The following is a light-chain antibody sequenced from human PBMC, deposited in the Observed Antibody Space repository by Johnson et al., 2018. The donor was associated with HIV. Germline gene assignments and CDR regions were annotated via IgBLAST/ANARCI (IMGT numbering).Light chain of an antibody. CDR2: EKN. V-gene: IGLV1-51*02. J-gene: IGLJ1*01. Sequence: QSVLTQSPSVSAAPGQKVTISCSGSSSNIGNNYVSWYQQLPGTAPKLLIYEKNKRPSGIPDRFSASKSGTSATLDITGLQTGDEADYYCGTWDSSLGAHYVFGTGTKFTVL. CDR3: GTWDSSLGAHYV. CDR1: SSNIGNNY.